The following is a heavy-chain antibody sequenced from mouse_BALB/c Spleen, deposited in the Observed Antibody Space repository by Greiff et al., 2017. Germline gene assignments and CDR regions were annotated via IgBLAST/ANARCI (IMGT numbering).Heavy chain of an antibody. D-gene: IGHD2-3*01. V-gene: IGHV2-6-7*01. Sequence: VMLVESGGGLVKPGGSLKLSCAASGFAFSSYDMSWVRQPPGKGLEWLGMIWGDGSKDYNSALKSRLSISKDNSKSQVFLKMNSLQTDDTARYYCARGDGYPAWFAYWGQGTLVTVSA. J-gene: IGHJ3*01. CDR2: IWGDGSK. CDR1: GFAFSSYD. CDR3: ARGDGYPAWFAY.